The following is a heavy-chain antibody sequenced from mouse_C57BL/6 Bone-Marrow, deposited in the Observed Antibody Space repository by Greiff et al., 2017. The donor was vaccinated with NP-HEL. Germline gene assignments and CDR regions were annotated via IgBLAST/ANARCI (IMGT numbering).Heavy chain of an antibody. V-gene: IGHV5-4*01. J-gene: IGHJ1*03. Sequence: EVQGVESGGGLVKPGGSLKLSCAASGFTFSSYAMSWVRQTPEKRLEWVATISDGGSSTYYPDNVKGRFTISRDNAKNNLYLQMSHLKSEDTAMDYCARGGVPYWYFDVWGTGTTVTVSS. CDR1: GFTFSSYA. CDR3: ARGGVPYWYFDV. CDR2: ISDGGSST.